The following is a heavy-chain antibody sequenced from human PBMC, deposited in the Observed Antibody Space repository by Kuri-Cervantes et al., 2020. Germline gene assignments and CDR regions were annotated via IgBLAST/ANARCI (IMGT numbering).Heavy chain of an antibody. V-gene: IGHV3-30-3*01. J-gene: IGHJ4*02. CDR2: ISYDGSNK. Sequence: GESLKISCAASRFTFSDYAMHWVRQAPGKGLDWVALISYDGSNKYYADSVRGRFTISRDNSKSTLYLQMNSLRAEDTAVYYCARGDIEMATFWGQGTLVTVSS. CDR3: ARGDIEMATF. CDR1: RFTFSDYA. D-gene: IGHD5-24*01.